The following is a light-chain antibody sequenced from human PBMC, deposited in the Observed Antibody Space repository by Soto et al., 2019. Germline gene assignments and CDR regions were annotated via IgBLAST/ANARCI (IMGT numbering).Light chain of an antibody. J-gene: IGKJ1*01. V-gene: IGKV3-20*01. Sequence: VLTQSPGTLSLSPGERATLSCRASQTISGTFFAWYQQKPGRAPRLLIHGASNRATGIPDRFSGSGSGTDFTLTISRLEPEDFAVYYCQQYGNSPRTFGHGTKVEIK. CDR3: QQYGNSPRT. CDR1: QTISGTF. CDR2: GAS.